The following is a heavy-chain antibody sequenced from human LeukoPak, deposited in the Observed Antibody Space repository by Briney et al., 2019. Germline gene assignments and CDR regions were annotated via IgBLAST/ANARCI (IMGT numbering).Heavy chain of an antibody. D-gene: IGHD3-16*01. CDR2: MDSSGSSV. V-gene: IGHV3-48*01. CDR1: GFTFSSYS. CDR3: ARDGGWQDDY. J-gene: IGHJ4*02. Sequence: GGSLRLSCAASGFTFSSYSMNWIRQAPGKGLEWVSYMDSSGSSVHYADSVRGRFTISRDNAKNSLYLQMNSLRAEDTAVYYCARDGGWQDDYWGQGTLVTVSS.